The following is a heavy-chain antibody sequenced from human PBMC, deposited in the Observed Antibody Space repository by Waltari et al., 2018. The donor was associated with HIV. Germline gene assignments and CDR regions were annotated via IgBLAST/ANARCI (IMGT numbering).Heavy chain of an antibody. CDR2: IYYTGTT. Sequence: QLQLQQSGQGLVKPSETLSLTCTVSGGSVINSDYYWDFIRQSPGKGLEWIGNIYYTGTTFYNPSLKSRVTMSADLSKNQFSLRLRSVTAADTAIYYCARRPRMAGFYLYYGMDVWGQGTTVTVSS. CDR1: GGSVINSDYY. J-gene: IGHJ6*02. V-gene: IGHV4-39*01. D-gene: IGHD2-8*01. CDR3: ARRPRMAGFYLYYGMDV.